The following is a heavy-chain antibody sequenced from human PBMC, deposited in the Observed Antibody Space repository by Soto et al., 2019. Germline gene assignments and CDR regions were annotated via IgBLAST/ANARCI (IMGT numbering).Heavy chain of an antibody. J-gene: IGHJ4*02. CDR1: RFTFSSYP. Sequence: PGGSQKLSCAALRFTFSSYPMSWVPQAPGKGLEWFSAISGSVGSTFYADSVKGRFTISRDNSKNTLYLQMNSLRAEDTAVYYCAYSSTPFDYWGQGT. D-gene: IGHD6-13*01. CDR3: AYSSTPFDY. CDR2: ISGSVGST. V-gene: IGHV3-23*01.